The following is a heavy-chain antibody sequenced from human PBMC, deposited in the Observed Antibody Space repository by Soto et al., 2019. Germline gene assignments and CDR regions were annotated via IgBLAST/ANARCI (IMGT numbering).Heavy chain of an antibody. D-gene: IGHD3-9*01. CDR2: IKQDGSEK. J-gene: IGHJ4*02. CDR1: GFTFSSYW. CDR3: AREWGPWEDVRYFDFFDY. V-gene: IGHV3-7*01. Sequence: GGSLRLSCAASGFTFSSYWMSWVRQAPGKGLEWVANIKQDGSEKYYVDSGKGRFTISRDNAKNSLYLQMNSLRAEDTAVYYCAREWGPWEDVRYFDFFDYWGQGTLVTVSS.